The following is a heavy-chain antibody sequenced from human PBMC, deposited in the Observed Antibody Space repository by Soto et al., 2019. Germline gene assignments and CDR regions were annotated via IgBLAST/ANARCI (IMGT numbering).Heavy chain of an antibody. CDR1: GGSISSSTYY. J-gene: IGHJ4*02. CDR3: ATQRDRIIRVDY. CDR2: IYYSGST. D-gene: IGHD3-3*02. V-gene: IGHV4-39*01. Sequence: SLTCTVSGGSISSSTYYWGWIRQPPGKGLEWIGSIYYSGSTYYNPSLKSRVTISVDTSKNQFSLKLSSVTAADTAVYYCATQRDRIIRVDYWAQGTPRTVYS.